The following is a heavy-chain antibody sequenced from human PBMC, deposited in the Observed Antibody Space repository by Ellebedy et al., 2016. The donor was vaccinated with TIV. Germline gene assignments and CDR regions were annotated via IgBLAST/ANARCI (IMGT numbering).Heavy chain of an antibody. CDR3: ASTQQLPHFYYYYGMDV. Sequence: GESLKISCAASGFTFSSYAMSWVRQAPGKGLEWVSAISGSGGSTYYADSVKGRFTISRDNSKNTLYLQMNSLRAEDTAVYYCASTQQLPHFYYYYGMDVWGQGTTVTVSS. D-gene: IGHD6-13*01. J-gene: IGHJ6*02. CDR1: GFTFSSYA. V-gene: IGHV3-23*01. CDR2: ISGSGGST.